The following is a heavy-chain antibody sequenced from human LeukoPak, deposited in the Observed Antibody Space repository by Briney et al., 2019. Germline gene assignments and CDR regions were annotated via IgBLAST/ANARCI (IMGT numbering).Heavy chain of an antibody. CDR3: AKVGSNPGIFDY. Sequence: GGSLRLSCAASGFTFSSYGMHWVRQAPGKGLEWVAVISYDGSNKYYADSVKGRFTISRDNSKITLYLQMNSLRAEDTAVYYCAKVGSNPGIFDYWGQGTLVTVSS. CDR1: GFTFSSYG. J-gene: IGHJ4*02. CDR2: ISYDGSNK. D-gene: IGHD2-15*01. V-gene: IGHV3-30*18.